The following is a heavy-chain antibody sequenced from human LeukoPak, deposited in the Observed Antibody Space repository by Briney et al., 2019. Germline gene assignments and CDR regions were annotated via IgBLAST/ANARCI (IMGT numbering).Heavy chain of an antibody. J-gene: IGHJ4*02. CDR2: ISYDGSNK. V-gene: IGHV3-30-3*01. Sequence: GGSLRLSCAASGFTFSSYAMHWVRQAPGKGLEWVAVISYDGSNKYYADSVKGRFTISRDNSKNTLYLQMNSLRAEDTAVYYCARGYYDSSGYYFDYWGQGTLATVSS. CDR3: ARGYYDSSGYYFDY. D-gene: IGHD3-22*01. CDR1: GFTFSSYA.